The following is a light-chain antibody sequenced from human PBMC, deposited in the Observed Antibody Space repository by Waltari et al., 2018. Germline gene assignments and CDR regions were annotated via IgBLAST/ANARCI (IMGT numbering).Light chain of an antibody. CDR1: QSLLYSSNNKNY. Sequence: DIVMTQSPDSLAVSLGARATINCKSSQSLLYSSNNKNYLAWYQQIAGQPPKLLIYWASTRESGVPDRFSGSGSGTDFTLTISSLQAEDVAVYYCQQYYSPPWTFGQGTKVEIK. V-gene: IGKV4-1*01. J-gene: IGKJ1*01. CDR2: WAS. CDR3: QQYYSPPWT.